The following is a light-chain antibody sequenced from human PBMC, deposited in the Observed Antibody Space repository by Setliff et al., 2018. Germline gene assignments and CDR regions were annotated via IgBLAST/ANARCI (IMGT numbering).Light chain of an antibody. CDR3: SSYTSSSTL. CDR1: SSDVGGYDF. V-gene: IGLV2-14*03. CDR2: DVL. J-gene: IGLJ1*01. Sequence: QSALTQPASVSGSPGQSITISCTGTSSDVGGYDFVSWYQQHPGKAPKLTIFDVLNRPSGVSDRFSGSKSGNTASLTITGLQAEDEADYYCSSYTSSSTLFGTGTKVTVL.